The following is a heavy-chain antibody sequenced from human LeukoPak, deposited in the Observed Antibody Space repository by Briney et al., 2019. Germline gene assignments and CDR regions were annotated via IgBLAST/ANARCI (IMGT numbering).Heavy chain of an antibody. CDR1: GFTFSSSS. D-gene: IGHD6-6*01. CDR3: ATIAVPRPWYFDF. V-gene: IGHV3-21*01. CDR2: ISRDGYYI. J-gene: IGHJ4*02. Sequence: GGSLRLSCAASGFTFSSSSMSWVRQAPGTGLEWVSSISRDGYYIFYTESMKGRFTISRDNAKNSLFLQMNSLRAEDTAVYYCATIAVPRPWYFDFWGQGTLVTVSS.